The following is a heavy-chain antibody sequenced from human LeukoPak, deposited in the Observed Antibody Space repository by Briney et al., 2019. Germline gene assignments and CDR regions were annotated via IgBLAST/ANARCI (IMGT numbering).Heavy chain of an antibody. CDR3: ARDGPMYY. D-gene: IGHD3-10*02. CDR1: GFIFSSYS. J-gene: IGHJ4*02. CDR2: ISSSSSYR. Sequence: GGSLRLSCAASGFIFSSYSMNWVRHAPWKGLEWVSSISSSSSYRYYADSVKGRFTISRDNAKNSLYLQMSRLSAADTAVYCCARDGPMYYWGQGNLVTVSS. V-gene: IGHV3-21*01.